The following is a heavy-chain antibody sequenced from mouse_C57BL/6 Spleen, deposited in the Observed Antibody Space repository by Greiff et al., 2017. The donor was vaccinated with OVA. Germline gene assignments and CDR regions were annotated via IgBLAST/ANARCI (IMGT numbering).Heavy chain of an antibody. V-gene: IGHV1-64*01. CDR2: IHPNSGST. J-gene: IGHJ3*01. CDR1: GYTFTSYW. CDR3: ARKGVYDGYLFAY. Sequence: VQLQQPGAELVKPGASVKLSCKASGYTFTSYWMHWVKQRPGQGLEWIGMIHPNSGSTNYNEKFKSKATLTVDKSSSTAYMQLSSLTSEDSAVYYCARKGVYDGYLFAYWGQGTLVTVSA. D-gene: IGHD2-3*01.